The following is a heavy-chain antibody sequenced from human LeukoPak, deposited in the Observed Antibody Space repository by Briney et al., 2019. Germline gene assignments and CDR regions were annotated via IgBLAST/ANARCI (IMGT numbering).Heavy chain of an antibody. Sequence: GGSLRLSCTASGFTFSRFGMHWVRQAPGKGLEWVAFMRYDGSNRYYADSVKGRFTISRDNSKNTLFLQMNTLRTEDTAFYYCAKTAPRSIQVWDYWGQGTLVTVSS. J-gene: IGHJ4*02. D-gene: IGHD5-18*01. CDR1: GFTFSRFG. V-gene: IGHV3-30*02. CDR2: MRYDGSNR. CDR3: AKTAPRSIQVWDY.